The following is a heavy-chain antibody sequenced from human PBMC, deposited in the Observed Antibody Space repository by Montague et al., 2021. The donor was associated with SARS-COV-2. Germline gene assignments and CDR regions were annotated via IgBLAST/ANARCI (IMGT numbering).Heavy chain of an antibody. J-gene: IGHJ5*02. CDR2: ICFLGNT. Sequence: SETLSLTCTVSGDSVSNDRYYWGWIRQSPGKGLEWIGTICFLGNTYYSPSLKSRVTMSVDTSKNQLSLRLTSVTASDTAIYYCARAAMIRGVFPAWFDPWGQGTLVTVSS. CDR1: GDSVSNDRYY. D-gene: IGHD3-10*01. V-gene: IGHV4-39*01. CDR3: ARAAMIRGVFPAWFDP.